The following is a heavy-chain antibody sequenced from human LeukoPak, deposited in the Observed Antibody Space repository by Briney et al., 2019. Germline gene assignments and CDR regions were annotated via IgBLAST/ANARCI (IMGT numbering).Heavy chain of an antibody. Sequence: PGGSLRLSCAASGFTFSSYGMHWVRQAPGKGLEWVAVISYDGSNKYSADSVKGRFTISRDNSKNTLFLQMNSLRAEDTAVYYCASELAYCGGDCSSAFDTWGQGTMVTVSS. CDR3: ASELAYCGGDCSSAFDT. D-gene: IGHD2-21*02. J-gene: IGHJ3*02. V-gene: IGHV3-30*03. CDR1: GFTFSSYG. CDR2: ISYDGSNK.